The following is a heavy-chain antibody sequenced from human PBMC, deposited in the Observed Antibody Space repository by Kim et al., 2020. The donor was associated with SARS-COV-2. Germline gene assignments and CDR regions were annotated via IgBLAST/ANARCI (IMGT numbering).Heavy chain of an antibody. CDR2: IYYSGST. J-gene: IGHJ5*02. CDR1: GGSISSSSYY. V-gene: IGHV4-39*01. D-gene: IGHD3-10*01. CDR3: ARHGLGFRFGELLSVKGRKNWFDP. Sequence: SETLSLTCTVSGGSISSSSYYWGWIRQPPGKGLEWIGSIYYSGSTYYNPSLKSRVTISVDTSKNQFSLKLSSVTAADTAVYYCARHGLGFRFGELLSVKGRKNWFDPWGQGTLVTVSS.